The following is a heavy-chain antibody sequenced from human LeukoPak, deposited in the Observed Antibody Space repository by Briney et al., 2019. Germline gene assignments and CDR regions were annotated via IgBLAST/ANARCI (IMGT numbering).Heavy chain of an antibody. V-gene: IGHV1-8*01. J-gene: IGHJ4*02. Sequence: ASVKVSCKASGYTFTNNDINWVRQATGQGIEWMGWVSPDSGDTGYAPNFRGRVTVTTDTSINTAYMELTSLTSEDTAIYYCTRGRAAGDWGQGTLVTVSS. CDR2: VSPDSGDT. CDR3: TRGRAAGD. CDR1: GYTFTNND. D-gene: IGHD6-19*01.